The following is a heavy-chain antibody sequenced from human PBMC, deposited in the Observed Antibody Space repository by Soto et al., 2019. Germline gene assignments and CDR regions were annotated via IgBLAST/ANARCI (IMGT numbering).Heavy chain of an antibody. CDR3: AKANRAVAGSSKYDY. Sequence: PVGSLRLSCAASGFTFSSYAMSWVRQAPGKGLEWVSAISGSGGSTYYADSVKGRFTISRDNSKNTLYLQMNSLRAEDTAVYYCAKANRAVAGSSKYDYWGQGTLVTVSS. V-gene: IGHV3-23*01. D-gene: IGHD6-19*01. J-gene: IGHJ4*02. CDR1: GFTFSSYA. CDR2: ISGSGGST.